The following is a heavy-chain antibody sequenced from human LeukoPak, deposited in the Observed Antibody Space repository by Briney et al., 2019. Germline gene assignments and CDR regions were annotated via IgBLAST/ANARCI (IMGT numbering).Heavy chain of an antibody. D-gene: IGHD2-2*01. CDR2: IYTSGST. CDR1: GGSISSGSYY. V-gene: IGHV4-61*02. J-gene: IGHJ4*02. Sequence: SQTLSLTCTVSGGSISSGSYYWSRIRQPAGKGLEWIGRIYTSGSTNYNPSLKSRVTISVDTSKNQFSPKLSSVTAADTAVYYCARSGKYCSSTSCYRKFDYWGQGTLVTVSS. CDR3: ARSGKYCSSTSCYRKFDY.